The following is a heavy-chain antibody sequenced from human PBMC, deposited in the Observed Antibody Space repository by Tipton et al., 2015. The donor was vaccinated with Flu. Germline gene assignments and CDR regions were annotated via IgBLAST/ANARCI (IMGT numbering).Heavy chain of an antibody. V-gene: IGHV3-9*01. CDR1: GFMFSEYG. D-gene: IGHD1-26*01. CDR2: ISWNGGTV. CDR3: AKGPRIVGDNIRVELDY. J-gene: IGHJ4*02. Sequence: SLRLSCAGSGFMFSEYGMQWVRQAPGKGLEWVAGISWNGGTVGYAESVKGRFTISRDNAKNSVYLQMNSLKIEDTALYFCAKGPRIVGDNIRVELDYWGQGAQVTVSS.